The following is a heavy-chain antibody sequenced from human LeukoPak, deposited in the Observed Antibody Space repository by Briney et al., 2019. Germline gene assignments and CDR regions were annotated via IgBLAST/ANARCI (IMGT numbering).Heavy chain of an antibody. Sequence: SETLSLTCAVYGGSFSGYYWSWIRQPPGKGLEWIGEINHSGSTNYNPSLKSRVTISVDTSKNQFSLKLSSVTAADTAVYYCARGRLTMVRGVIGRLDYWGQGTLVTVSS. D-gene: IGHD3-10*01. V-gene: IGHV4-34*01. CDR1: GGSFSGYY. CDR2: INHSGST. CDR3: ARGRLTMVRGVIGRLDY. J-gene: IGHJ4*02.